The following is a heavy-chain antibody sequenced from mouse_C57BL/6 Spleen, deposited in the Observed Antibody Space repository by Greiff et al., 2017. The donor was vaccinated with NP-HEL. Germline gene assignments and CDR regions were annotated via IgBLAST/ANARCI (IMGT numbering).Heavy chain of an antibody. CDR2: IDPSDSYT. Sequence: QVQLQQPGAELVKPGASVKLSCKASGYTFTSYWMQWVKPRPGQGLEWIGEIDPSDSYTNYNQKFKGKATLTVDTSSSTAYMQLSSLTSEDSAVYYCARSRGDYAMDYWGQGTSVTVSS. CDR1: GYTFTSYW. CDR3: ARSRGDYAMDY. V-gene: IGHV1-50*01. J-gene: IGHJ4*01.